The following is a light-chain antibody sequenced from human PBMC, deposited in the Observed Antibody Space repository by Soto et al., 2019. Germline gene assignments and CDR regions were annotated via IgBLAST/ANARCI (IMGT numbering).Light chain of an antibody. Sequence: QSALTQPASVSGSPGQPITISCTGTSSDVGSFDSVAWYQHNPGKAPKLMIYDVSNRPSGVSSRFSGSKSGNTASLSISGLQTEDEAHYYCSSFTTSSTLVFGTGTKVTVL. V-gene: IGLV2-14*01. CDR2: DVS. CDR1: SSDVGSFDS. CDR3: SSFTTSSTLV. J-gene: IGLJ1*01.